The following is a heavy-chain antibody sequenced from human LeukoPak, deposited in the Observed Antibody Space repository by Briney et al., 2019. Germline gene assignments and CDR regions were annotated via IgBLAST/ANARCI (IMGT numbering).Heavy chain of an antibody. CDR2: IYTSGST. CDR3: ARDWESLTGYFSVNWFDP. J-gene: IGHJ5*02. D-gene: IGHD3-9*01. CDR1: GGSISSYY. V-gene: IGHV4-4*07. Sequence: SETLSLTCTVSGGSISSYYWNWIRQPAGKGLEWIGRIYTSGSTNYNPSLKSRVTMSVDTSKNQFSLRLSSVTAADTAVYYCARDWESLTGYFSVNWFDPWGQGTLVTVSS.